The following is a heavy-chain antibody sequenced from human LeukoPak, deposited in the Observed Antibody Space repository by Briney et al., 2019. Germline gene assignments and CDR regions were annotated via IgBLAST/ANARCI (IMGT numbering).Heavy chain of an antibody. J-gene: IGHJ4*02. Sequence: EASVKVSCKTSGYTFTGYYIHWVRQAPGQGLEWLGRIDPNSGGISYAHNFQGRVTMTRDTSISTAYMDLSSLRSDDTAVYYCARDSRVSGDYWGQGTLVTVSS. CDR3: ARDSRVSGDY. D-gene: IGHD2-2*01. CDR2: IDPNSGGI. V-gene: IGHV1-2*06. CDR1: GYTFTGYY.